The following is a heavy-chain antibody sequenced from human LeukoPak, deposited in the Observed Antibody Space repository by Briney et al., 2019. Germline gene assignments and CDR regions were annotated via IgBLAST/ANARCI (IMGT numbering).Heavy chain of an antibody. D-gene: IGHD4-11*01. CDR1: GYTFTSYA. CDR2: INPSGGST. J-gene: IGHJ4*02. V-gene: IGHV1-46*01. Sequence: ASVKVSCKASGYTFTSYAMNGVRQAPGQGLEWMGIINPSGGSTNYAQKFQGRVTMTRDTSTSTVYMELSSLRSEDSAVYYCARWTTTYLDYWGQGTLVTVSS. CDR3: ARWTTTYLDY.